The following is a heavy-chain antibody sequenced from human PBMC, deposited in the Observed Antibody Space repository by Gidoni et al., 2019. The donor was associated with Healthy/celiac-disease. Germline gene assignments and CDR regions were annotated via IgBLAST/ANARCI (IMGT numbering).Heavy chain of an antibody. CDR1: GGTLSSSSYS. CDR3: ARRGQWLAIDY. V-gene: IGHV4-39*01. Sequence: QLQLQESGLGLVTPSETLSLTCSVAGGTLSSSSYSWGWPRQPPGKGMEWIGSIYFSGSTYYNPSLKSRVTISVDTSKNQFSLKLSSVTAADTAVYYCARRGQWLAIDYWGQGTLVTVSS. D-gene: IGHD6-19*01. CDR2: IYFSGST. J-gene: IGHJ4*02.